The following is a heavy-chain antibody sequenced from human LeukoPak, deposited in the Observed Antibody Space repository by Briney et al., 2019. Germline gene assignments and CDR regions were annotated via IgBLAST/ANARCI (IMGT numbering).Heavy chain of an antibody. CDR1: GYIFTSYD. D-gene: IGHD3-9*01. CDR2: MNPNSGDT. Sequence: ASVKVSCTASGYIFTSYDINWVRQATGHGLEWMGWMNPNSGDTVYAQTFLGRVTLTRDTSISTDYMDLSSLRSEDTAVYYCARGPDYDLLTGYPDYYYYSMDVWGKGTTVTVSS. J-gene: IGHJ6*03. CDR3: ARGPDYDLLTGYPDYYYYSMDV. V-gene: IGHV1-8*01.